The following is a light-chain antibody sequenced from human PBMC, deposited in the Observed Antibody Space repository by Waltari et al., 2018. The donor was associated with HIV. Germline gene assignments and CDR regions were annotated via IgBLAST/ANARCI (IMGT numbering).Light chain of an antibody. CDR2: LGS. Sequence: DIVMTQSPLSLPVTPGEPASISCRSSQSLLHSNGYNYLDWYLQKPGQSPQLLIYLGSNRASGVFDRFSGSGSGTDFTLKISRVEAEDVGFYYCMQALQSPPTFGQGTKLEIK. CDR3: MQALQSPPT. J-gene: IGKJ2*01. CDR1: QSLLHSNGYNY. V-gene: IGKV2-28*01.